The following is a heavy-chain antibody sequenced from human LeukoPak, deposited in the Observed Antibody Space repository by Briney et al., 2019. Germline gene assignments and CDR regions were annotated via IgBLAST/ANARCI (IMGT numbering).Heavy chain of an antibody. D-gene: IGHD4-17*01. CDR2: ITTYNGNT. V-gene: IGHV1-18*01. J-gene: IGHJ4*02. CDR1: GYXFTSYP. Sequence: ASVKVSCKASGYXFTSYPISWVRQAPGQGLEWMGWITTYNGNTHYAQKLQGRVTMTTETSTSTAYMDLRGLRSDDTAVYYCARGYDYGDYVGDFDYWGQGTLVTVSS. CDR3: ARGYDYGDYVGDFDY.